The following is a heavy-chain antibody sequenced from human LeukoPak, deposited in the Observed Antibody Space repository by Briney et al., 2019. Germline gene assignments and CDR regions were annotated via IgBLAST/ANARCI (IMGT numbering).Heavy chain of an antibody. CDR2: IYYSGST. D-gene: IGHD4-23*01. CDR3: ARATVVKYFDY. J-gene: IGHJ4*02. Sequence: SGTLSLTCAVYGGSFSGYYWSWIRQPPGKGLEWIGYIYYSGSTNYNPSLKSRVTISLDTPKNQFSLKLSSVTAADTAVYYCARATVVKYFDYWGQGTLVTVSS. V-gene: IGHV4-59*01. CDR1: GGSFSGYY.